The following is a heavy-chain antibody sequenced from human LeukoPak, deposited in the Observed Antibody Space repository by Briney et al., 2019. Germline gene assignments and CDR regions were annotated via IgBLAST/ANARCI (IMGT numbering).Heavy chain of an antibody. J-gene: IGHJ3*02. V-gene: IGHV3-30-3*01. CDR2: ISYDGSNK. D-gene: IGHD3-9*01. Sequence: GRSLRLSCAASGFTFSSYAMHWVRQAPGKGLEWVAVISYDGSNKYYADSVKGRFTISRDNSKNTLYLQMNSLSAEDTAVYYCARVLRYFDWLLGDAFDIWGQGTMVTVSS. CDR1: GFTFSSYA. CDR3: ARVLRYFDWLLGDAFDI.